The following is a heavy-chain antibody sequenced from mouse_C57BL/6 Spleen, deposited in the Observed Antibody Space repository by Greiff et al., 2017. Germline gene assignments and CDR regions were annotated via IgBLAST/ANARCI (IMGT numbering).Heavy chain of an antibody. CDR2: IDPSDSYT. V-gene: IGHV1-59*01. D-gene: IGHD2-3*01. J-gene: IGHJ3*01. CDR1: GYTFTSYW. Sequence: QVQLQQPGAELVRPGTSVKLSCKASGYTFTSYWMHWVKQRPGQGLEWIGVIDPSDSYTNSNQKFKGKATLTVDTSSSTAYMQLSSLTSEDAAVYYCARWAIEGYYPAYWGQGTLVTVSA. CDR3: ARWAIEGYYPAY.